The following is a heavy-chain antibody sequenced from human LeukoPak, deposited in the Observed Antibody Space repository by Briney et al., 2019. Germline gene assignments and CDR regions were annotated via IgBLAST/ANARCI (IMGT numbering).Heavy chain of an antibody. CDR2: MNPNSGNT. CDR1: GYTFTSHD. V-gene: IGHV1-8*01. CDR3: ARGGRERYYYYYGMDV. D-gene: IGHD1-26*01. Sequence: AASVKVSCKASGYTFTSHDINWVRQATGQGLEWMGWMNPNSGNTGYAQKFQGRVTMTRNTSISTAYMELSSLRSEDTAVYYCARGGRERYYYYYGMDVWGQGTTVTVSS. J-gene: IGHJ6*02.